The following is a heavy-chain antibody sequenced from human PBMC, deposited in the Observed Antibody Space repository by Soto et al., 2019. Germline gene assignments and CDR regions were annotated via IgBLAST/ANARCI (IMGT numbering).Heavy chain of an antibody. J-gene: IGHJ4*02. D-gene: IGHD2-15*01. CDR2: ISGNGADT. CDR1: GFTFSNYG. CDR3: AKDSATFGRLDF. Sequence: PGGSLRLSCAASGFTFSNYGMSWVRQPPGKGLEWVATISGNGADTYYPDSVKGRFTISRDNSKNMVYLQMSSLRVDDMATYYCAKDSATFGRLDFWGQGTLVTVSS. V-gene: IGHV3-23*01.